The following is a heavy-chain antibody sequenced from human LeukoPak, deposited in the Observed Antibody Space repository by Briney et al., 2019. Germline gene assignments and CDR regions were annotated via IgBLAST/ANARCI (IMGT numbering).Heavy chain of an antibody. CDR2: KRSYGSDE. D-gene: IGHD6-19*01. CDR3: AKDRRYSTGWYATDC. CDR1: GFSFSSYG. V-gene: IGHV3-30*02. J-gene: IGHJ4*02. Sequence: PGGSLRLSCAASGFSFSSYGMHWVRQAPGKGLEWVAFKRSYGSDEFYADSVRGRFTISRGNKNTLYLQMNRLRSEDTAIYYCAKDRRYSTGWYATDCWGQGTLVTVSS.